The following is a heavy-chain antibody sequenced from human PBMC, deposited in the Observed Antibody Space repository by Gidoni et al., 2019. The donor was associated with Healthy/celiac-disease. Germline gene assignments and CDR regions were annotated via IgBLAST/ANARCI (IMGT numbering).Heavy chain of an antibody. CDR1: GGSFSGYY. Sequence: QVQLQQWGAGLLKPSETLSLTCAVYGGSFSGYYWSWIRQPPGKGLEWIGEINHSGSTNYNPSLKSRVTISVDTSKNQFSLKLSSVTAADTAVYYCARGRAARYCSSTSCYTAKFDYWGQGTLVTVSS. D-gene: IGHD2-2*02. CDR3: ARGRAARYCSSTSCYTAKFDY. J-gene: IGHJ4*02. V-gene: IGHV4-34*01. CDR2: INHSGST.